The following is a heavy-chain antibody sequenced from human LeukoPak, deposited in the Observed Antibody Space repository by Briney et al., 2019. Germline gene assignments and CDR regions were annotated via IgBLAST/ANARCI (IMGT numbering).Heavy chain of an antibody. CDR2: IKSRTDGGTA. CDR1: GFTVSSPW. V-gene: IGHV3-15*01. Sequence: GGSLRLSCAASGFTVSSPWMSWVRQAPGKGLEWVGLIKSRTDGGTAEYGAPVKGRFTISRDDSKNTLYLQMNSLKTEDTAVYYCARLGNSAYVFSWGQGSLVTVSS. CDR3: ARLGNSAYVFS. J-gene: IGHJ5*02. D-gene: IGHD4-23*01.